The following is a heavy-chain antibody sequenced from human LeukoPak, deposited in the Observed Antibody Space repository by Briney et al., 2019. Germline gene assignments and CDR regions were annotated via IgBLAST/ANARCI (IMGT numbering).Heavy chain of an antibody. J-gene: IGHJ4*02. V-gene: IGHV3-48*01. Sequence: PGGSLRLSCAASGFIFSSFAMNWVRQAPGKGLEWVSYISPTYDIYYSDSVRGRFTISRGNAKNSLYLQMNSLRAEDTAVYYCARGGSSSWSFDYWGQGTLVTVSS. CDR1: GFIFSSFA. CDR3: ARGGSSSWSFDY. CDR2: ISPTYDI. D-gene: IGHD6-13*01.